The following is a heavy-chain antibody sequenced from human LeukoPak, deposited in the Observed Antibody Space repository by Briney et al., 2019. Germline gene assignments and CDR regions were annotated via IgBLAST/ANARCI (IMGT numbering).Heavy chain of an antibody. Sequence: SETLSLTCTVSGDSISSGSYYWSWIRQPAGKGLEWIGRIYTSGSTKYSPSLKSRVTISLDTSKNQFSLKVSSVTAADTAMYYCATTRWTSERGGFDYWGQGTLVTVSS. CDR3: ATTRWTSERGGFDY. CDR2: IYTSGST. CDR1: GDSISSGSYY. V-gene: IGHV4-61*02. D-gene: IGHD1-1*01. J-gene: IGHJ4*02.